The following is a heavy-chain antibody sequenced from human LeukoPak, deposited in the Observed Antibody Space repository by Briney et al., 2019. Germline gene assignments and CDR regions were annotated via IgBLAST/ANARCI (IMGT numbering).Heavy chain of an antibody. D-gene: IGHD2-8*01. CDR3: AREGGSNRPLDY. J-gene: IGHJ4*02. CDR2: IFYGGGT. CDR1: GDSFSDHY. V-gene: IGHV4-59*11. Sequence: SETLSLTCTVSGDSFSDHYWSWIRQPPGKGLEWIGYIFYGGGTNYNPSLQSRVTISIDTSKNRFSLRLSSVTAADTAVYYCAREGGSNRPLDYSGQGTLVTVSS.